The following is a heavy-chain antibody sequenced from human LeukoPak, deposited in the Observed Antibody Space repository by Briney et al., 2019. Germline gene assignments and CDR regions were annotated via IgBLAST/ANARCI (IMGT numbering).Heavy chain of an antibody. J-gene: IGHJ4*02. V-gene: IGHV3-23*01. CDR3: AKDLEYYDSSGEYDY. CDR1: GFTFSVYA. CDR2: ISDSGGST. D-gene: IGHD3-22*01. Sequence: GGSLRLSCATSGFTFSVYAMSWVRQAPGKGLEWVSTISDSGGSTYYADSVKGRFTISRDNSKNTLYLQMNSLRAEDTAVYYCAKDLEYYDSSGEYDYWGQGTLVTVSS.